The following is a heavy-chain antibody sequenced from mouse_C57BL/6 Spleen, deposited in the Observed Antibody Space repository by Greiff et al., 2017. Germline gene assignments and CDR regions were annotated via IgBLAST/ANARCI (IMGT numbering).Heavy chain of an antibody. Sequence: VQLQQSGPGLVQPSQSLSITCTVSGFSLTSYGVHWVRQSPGKGLEWLGEIWSGGSTDYNAAFISRLSISKDNSKSQVFFKMNSLQADYTAIYYCARYYYGSENWFAYWGQGTLVTVSA. D-gene: IGHD1-1*01. CDR1: GFSLTSYG. J-gene: IGHJ3*01. CDR3: ARYYYGSENWFAY. V-gene: IGHV2-2*01. CDR2: IWSGGST.